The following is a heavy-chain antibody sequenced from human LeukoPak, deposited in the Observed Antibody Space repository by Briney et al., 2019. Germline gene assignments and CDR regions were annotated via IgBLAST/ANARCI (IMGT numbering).Heavy chain of an antibody. CDR3: ARAPRWGPVSFDY. CDR1: GGSFSGYY. V-gene: IGHV4-34*01. J-gene: IGHJ4*02. Sequence: PSETLSLTCAVYGGSFSGYYWSWIRQPPGKGLEWIGEINHSGSTNYNPSLKSRVTISLDTSKNQVSLKLRSVTAADTAVYYCARAPRWGPVSFDYWGQGILVTVSS. CDR2: INHSGST. D-gene: IGHD1-26*01.